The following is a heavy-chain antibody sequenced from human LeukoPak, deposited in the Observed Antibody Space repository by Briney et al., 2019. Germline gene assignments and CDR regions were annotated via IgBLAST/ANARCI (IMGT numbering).Heavy chain of an antibody. CDR1: GYTFTGYY. J-gene: IGHJ4*02. Sequence: ASVKVSCKASGYTFTGYYMHWVRQAPGQGLEWMGWINPNSGGTNYAQKFQGRVTMTRDTSISTAYMELSRLRSDDTAVYYCARGRYHYDILTGYPSYWGQGTLVTVSS. V-gene: IGHV1-2*02. CDR3: ARGRYHYDILTGYPSY. CDR2: INPNSGGT. D-gene: IGHD3-9*01.